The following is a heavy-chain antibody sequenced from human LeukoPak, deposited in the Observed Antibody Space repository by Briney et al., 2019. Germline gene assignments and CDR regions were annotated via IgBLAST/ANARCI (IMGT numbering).Heavy chain of an antibody. V-gene: IGHV1-2*02. CDR3: ARFPSLLPFDY. Sequence: ASVKVSCKASGYTFTGYYMHWVRQAPEEGLEWMGWINPNNGGTNYAPKFQGRVTMTRDTSISTAYMELSSLRSDVTVVYYCARFPSLLPFDYWGQGTLVTVSS. J-gene: IGHJ4*02. D-gene: IGHD1-26*01. CDR1: GYTFTGYY. CDR2: INPNNGGT.